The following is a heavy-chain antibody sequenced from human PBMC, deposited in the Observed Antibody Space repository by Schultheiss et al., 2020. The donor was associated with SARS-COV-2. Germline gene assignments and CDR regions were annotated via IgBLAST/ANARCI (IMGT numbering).Heavy chain of an antibody. J-gene: IGHJ4*02. D-gene: IGHD5-24*01. V-gene: IGHV4-30-4*02. CDR3: AREQRRDGYSFFDY. CDR1: GGSISSGDYY. CDR2: IYHSGST. Sequence: SETLTLTCTVSGGSISSGDYYWSWIRQPPGKGLEWIGHIYHSGSTFYNPSLKSRLTISVDTSENQFSLKLSSVTAADTAVYYCAREQRRDGYSFFDYWGQGTLVTVSS.